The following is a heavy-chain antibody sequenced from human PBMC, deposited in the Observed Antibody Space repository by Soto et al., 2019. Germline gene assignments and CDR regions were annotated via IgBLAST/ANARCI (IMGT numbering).Heavy chain of an antibody. D-gene: IGHD3-22*01. CDR3: ARDYYDSSGLGLDY. Sequence: QVQLVESGGGVVQPGRSLRLSCAASGFTFSSYAMHWVRQAPGKGLEWVAVISYDGSNKYYADSVKGRFTISRDNSKNTLYLQMNILRAEDTAVYYCARDYYDSSGLGLDYWGQGTLVTVSS. CDR1: GFTFSSYA. CDR2: ISYDGSNK. J-gene: IGHJ4*02. V-gene: IGHV3-30-3*01.